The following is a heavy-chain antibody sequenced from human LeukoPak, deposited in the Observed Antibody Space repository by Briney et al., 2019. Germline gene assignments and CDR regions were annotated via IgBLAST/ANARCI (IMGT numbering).Heavy chain of an antibody. CDR2: IYYNGIT. Sequence: PSETLSLTCTVSGGSIFSGDYYWNWIRQPPGKGLGWIGYIYYNGITYYNPSLESRVTISVDTSKNQFSLKLSSVTAADTAVYYCARGDYNDGAGYLDHWGQGTLVPVSS. V-gene: IGHV4-30-4*01. CDR1: GGSIFSGDYY. J-gene: IGHJ5*02. CDR3: ARGDYNDGAGYLDH. D-gene: IGHD3-22*01.